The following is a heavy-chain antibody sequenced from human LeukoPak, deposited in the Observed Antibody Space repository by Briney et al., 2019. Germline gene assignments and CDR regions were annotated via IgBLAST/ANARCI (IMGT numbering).Heavy chain of an antibody. D-gene: IGHD2-15*01. CDR1: GFTFSSYW. CDR2: INSDGSNT. V-gene: IGHV3-74*01. J-gene: IGHJ6*02. CDR3: AREVGHYYGMDV. Sequence: GGSLRLSCAASGFTFSSYWMHWVPQAPGKGLVWVSHINSDGSNTNYADYVKGRFTISRDNAKNTLYLQLNSLRAEDTAVYYCAREVGHYYGMDVWGQGTTVTVSS.